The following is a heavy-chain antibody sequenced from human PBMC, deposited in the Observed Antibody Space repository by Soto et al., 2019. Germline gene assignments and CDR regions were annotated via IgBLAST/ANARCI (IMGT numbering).Heavy chain of an antibody. CDR2: IIPIFGTA. D-gene: IGHD6-19*01. V-gene: IGHV1-69*12. J-gene: IGHJ4*02. CDR1: GGTFSSYA. CDR3: ARGSSSGWYSTLDY. Sequence: QVQLVQSGAEVKKPGSSVKVSCKASGGTFSSYAISWVRQAPGQGLEWMGGIIPIFGTADYAQKFQGRVTITADESTSTAYRELSSLRSEDTAVYYCARGSSSGWYSTLDYWGQGTLVTVSS.